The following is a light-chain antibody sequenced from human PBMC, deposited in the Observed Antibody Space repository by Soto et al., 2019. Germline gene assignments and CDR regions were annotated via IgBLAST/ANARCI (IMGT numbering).Light chain of an antibody. CDR3: SSYAGSYSFV. J-gene: IGLJ1*01. CDR2: EVS. V-gene: IGLV2-8*01. CDR1: SSDVGSFNS. Sequence: QSVLPQPPSASGSPGQSVTISCTGTSSDVGSFNSVSWYQQHPGKAPKLMISEVSKRPSGVPDRFSGSKSGNTASLTVSGLQAEDEADYYCSSYAGSYSFVFGTGTKVTVL.